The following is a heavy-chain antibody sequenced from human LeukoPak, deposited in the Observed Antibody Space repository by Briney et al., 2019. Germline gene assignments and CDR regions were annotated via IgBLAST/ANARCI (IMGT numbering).Heavy chain of an antibody. CDR2: IYTDGST. Sequence: GGSLRLSCAASGFTFSNSYLNWVRQAPGKGLEWVSVIYTDGSTFYADSMKGRFTISRDNSKNTLYLQMNSLRAEDTAVYYCAPKIAVAGTGAFDIWGQGTMVTVSS. J-gene: IGHJ3*02. CDR1: GFTFSNSY. D-gene: IGHD6-19*01. CDR3: APKIAVAGTGAFDI. V-gene: IGHV3-53*01.